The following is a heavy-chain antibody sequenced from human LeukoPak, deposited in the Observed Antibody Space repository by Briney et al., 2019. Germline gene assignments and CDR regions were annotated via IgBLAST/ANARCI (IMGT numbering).Heavy chain of an antibody. D-gene: IGHD1-26*01. CDR2: IHTSGDT. CDR1: GGSIGSGGYY. Sequence: SETLSLTCTVSGGSIGSGGYYWSWIRQPAGKGLEWIGRIHTSGDTDYNPSLESLITISLDTSKNQFSLKLRSVIAADAAVYHCARADTGSYSDHRDWFDPWGQGTLVTVSS. V-gene: IGHV4-61*02. CDR3: ARADTGSYSDHRDWFDP. J-gene: IGHJ5*02.